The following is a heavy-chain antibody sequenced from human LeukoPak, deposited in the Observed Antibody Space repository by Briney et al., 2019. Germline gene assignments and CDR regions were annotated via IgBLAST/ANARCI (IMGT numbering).Heavy chain of an antibody. D-gene: IGHD5-12*01. CDR1: GYSFTSYW. CDR2: IYPGDSDT. Sequence: GESLKISCKGSGYSFTSYWIGWVRQMPGKGLEWMGIIYPGDSDTRYSPSFQGQVTISADKSISTAYLQWSSLTASDTAMYYCVRRVVATGFDYWGQGTLVTVSS. J-gene: IGHJ4*02. V-gene: IGHV5-51*01. CDR3: VRRVVATGFDY.